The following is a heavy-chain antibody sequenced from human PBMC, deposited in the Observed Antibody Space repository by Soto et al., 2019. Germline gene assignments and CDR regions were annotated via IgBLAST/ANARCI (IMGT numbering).Heavy chain of an antibody. V-gene: IGHV3-74*01. CDR2: INDDGTRT. CDR1: GFVFNMYW. CDR3: IRGPRPSSVGTGAF. D-gene: IGHD3-10*01. Sequence: HPGGSLRLSCAASGFVFNMYWMHWVRQVPGEGPEWVTRINDDGTRTDYADSAKGRFTISRDNAKDILYLQMNALRVDDTAVYYCIRGPRPSSVGTGAFWGQGTLVTSPQ. J-gene: IGHJ4*02.